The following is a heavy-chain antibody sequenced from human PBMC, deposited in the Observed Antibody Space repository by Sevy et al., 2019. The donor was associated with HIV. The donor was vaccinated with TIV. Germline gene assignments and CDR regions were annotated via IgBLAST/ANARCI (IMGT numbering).Heavy chain of an antibody. CDR1: GLTFSSYA. V-gene: IGHV3-23*01. CDR3: ATELGTYYYDSSGYYSDY. J-gene: IGHJ4*02. Sequence: GGSLRLSCAASGLTFSSYAMSWVRQAPGKGLEWVSAISGSGGSTYYADSVKGRFTISRDNSKNTLYLQLNSLRAEDTAVYYCATELGTYYYDSSGYYSDYWGQGTLVTVSS. D-gene: IGHD3-22*01. CDR2: ISGSGGST.